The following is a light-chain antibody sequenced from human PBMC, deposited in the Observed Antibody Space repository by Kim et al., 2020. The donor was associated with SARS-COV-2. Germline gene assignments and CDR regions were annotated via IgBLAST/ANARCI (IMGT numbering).Light chain of an antibody. CDR3: QSYDGSIHMV. Sequence: KPFTTASARSSDSIGNRKVQLYQQPPNSAHSTVIYENDQSPYGVPDRFSRSNDSSSNSASLSTSGLKTEDEADYYYQSYDGSIHMVFGGGTQLTVL. V-gene: IGLV6-57*03. J-gene: IGLJ3*02. CDR1: SDSIGNRK. CDR2: END.